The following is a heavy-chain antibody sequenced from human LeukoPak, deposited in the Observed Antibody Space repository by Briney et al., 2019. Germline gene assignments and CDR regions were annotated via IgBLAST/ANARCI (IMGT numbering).Heavy chain of an antibody. D-gene: IGHD6-13*01. CDR1: GGSISTYS. V-gene: IGHV4-59*01. Sequence: SETLSLTCTVSGGSISTYSWNWIRLPPGKGLEWIGYVYYSGSTNYNPSLKSRVTISVDTSKNQFSLKLTSVTAADTAVYYCARGPYSGNWYSRSGGYPWFAPWGPGTLVTVYS. CDR2: VYYSGST. J-gene: IGHJ5*02. CDR3: ARGPYSGNWYSRSGGYPWFAP.